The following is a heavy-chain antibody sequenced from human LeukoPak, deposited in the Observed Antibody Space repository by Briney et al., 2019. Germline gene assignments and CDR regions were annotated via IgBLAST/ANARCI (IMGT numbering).Heavy chain of an antibody. Sequence: GGSLRLSCASSGFIFSSYGMNWVRQARGKGLEWVSPISGSGGSTYYADSVKGGFTISRDNSKNTLYLQMNSLRAEDTAVYYCAKEGRIAVAGTALDYWGQGNLVTVSS. D-gene: IGHD6-19*01. V-gene: IGHV3-23*01. J-gene: IGHJ4*02. CDR3: AKEGRIAVAGTALDY. CDR2: ISGSGGST. CDR1: GFIFSSYG.